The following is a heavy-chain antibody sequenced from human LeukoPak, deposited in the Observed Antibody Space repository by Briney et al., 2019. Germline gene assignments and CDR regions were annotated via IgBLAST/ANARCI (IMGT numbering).Heavy chain of an antibody. D-gene: IGHD1-26*01. CDR1: GGTFSSYA. CDR2: IIPILGIA. J-gene: IGHJ4*02. Sequence: SVKVSCKASGGTFSSYAISWVRQAPGQGLEWMGRIIPILGIANYAQKFQGRVTITADKSTSTAYMELSSLRSEDTAVYYCARGGIVGATGFDYWGQGTLVTVSS. V-gene: IGHV1-69*04. CDR3: ARGGIVGATGFDY.